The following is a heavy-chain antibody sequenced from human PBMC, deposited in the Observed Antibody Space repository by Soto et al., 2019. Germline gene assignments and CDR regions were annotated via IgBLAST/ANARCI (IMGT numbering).Heavy chain of an antibody. D-gene: IGHD4-17*01. J-gene: IGHJ4*02. CDR1: GGSISSGGYY. Sequence: QVQLQESGPGLVKPSQTLPLTCTVSGGSISSGGYYWSWIRQHPGKGLEWFGYIYYSGSTYYNPSLRSRVSISVDTSKNHFSLKLSSVPAADTSVYYCARSPEATVTAFDYWGQGTLVTVSS. CDR2: IYYSGST. V-gene: IGHV4-31*03. CDR3: ARSPEATVTAFDY.